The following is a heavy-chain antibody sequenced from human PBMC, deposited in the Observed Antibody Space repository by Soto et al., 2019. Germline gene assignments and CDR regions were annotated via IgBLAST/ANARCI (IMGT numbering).Heavy chain of an antibody. D-gene: IGHD2-2*01. CDR2: ISYDGSNK. CDR1: GFTFSSCG. Sequence: RGSLRLSCAASGFTFSSCGMHWVRQAPGKGLEWVAVISYDGSNKYYADSVKGRFTISRDNSKNTLYLQMNSLRAEDTAVYYCAKGYCSSHRCYAXYRGQGTLVIVSS. J-gene: IGHJ4*02. V-gene: IGHV3-30*18. CDR3: AKGYCSSHRCYAXY.